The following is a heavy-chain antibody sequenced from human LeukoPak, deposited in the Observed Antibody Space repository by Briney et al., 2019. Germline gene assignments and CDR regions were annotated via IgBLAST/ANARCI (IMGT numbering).Heavy chain of an antibody. V-gene: IGHV3-30*02. CDR1: RFTFSNYA. Sequence: PRGSLRLSCAASRFTFSNYAMYWVRQAPGKGLEWVAFTTYDGSDKYYADSVKGRFTISRDNSKNTLYLQMNGLRAEDTAVYYCARDRLDSSGYAHDYWGQGTLVTVSS. J-gene: IGHJ4*02. CDR3: ARDRLDSSGYAHDY. CDR2: TTYDGSDK. D-gene: IGHD3-22*01.